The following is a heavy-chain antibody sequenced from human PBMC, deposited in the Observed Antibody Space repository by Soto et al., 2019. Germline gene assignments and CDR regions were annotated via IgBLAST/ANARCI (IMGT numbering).Heavy chain of an antibody. Sequence: ASVKVSCKASGYTFTSYAMHWVRQAPGQRLEWMGWINAGNGNTKYSQKFQGRVTITRDTSASTAYMELSSLRSEDTAVYYCARGPGYCSSTSCPGPFDAFDIWGQGTMVTVSS. D-gene: IGHD2-2*01. CDR1: GYTFTSYA. V-gene: IGHV1-3*01. J-gene: IGHJ3*02. CDR3: ARGPGYCSSTSCPGPFDAFDI. CDR2: INAGNGNT.